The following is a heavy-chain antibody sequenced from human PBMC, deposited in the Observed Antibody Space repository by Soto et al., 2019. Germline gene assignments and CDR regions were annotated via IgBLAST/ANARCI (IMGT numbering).Heavy chain of an antibody. Sequence: GGTLRLSCSASGFTVTRYSMNWVRQAPGKGLEWVSSISSTTNYIYYGDSMKGRFTISRDNAKNSLYLEMNSLRAEDTAVYYCARESEDLTSNFDYWGQGTLVTVSS. CDR1: GFTVTRYS. CDR3: ARESEDLTSNFDY. V-gene: IGHV3-21*06. CDR2: ISSTTNYI. J-gene: IGHJ4*02.